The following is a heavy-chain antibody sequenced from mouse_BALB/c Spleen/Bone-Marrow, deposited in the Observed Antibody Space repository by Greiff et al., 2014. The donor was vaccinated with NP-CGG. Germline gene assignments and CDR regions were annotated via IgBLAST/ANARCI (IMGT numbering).Heavy chain of an antibody. D-gene: IGHD2-3*01. CDR2: ISDGGSYT. Sequence: EVQLVESGGGLVKPGGSLKLSCAASGFTFSDYYMYWVRQTPEKRLEWVATISDGGSYTYYPDSVKGRFTTSRDNAKNNLYLQLSSLKSEDTAMYYCARGPHDDDMDYWGQGTSVTVSS. V-gene: IGHV5-4*02. J-gene: IGHJ4*01. CDR3: ARGPHDDDMDY. CDR1: GFTFSDYY.